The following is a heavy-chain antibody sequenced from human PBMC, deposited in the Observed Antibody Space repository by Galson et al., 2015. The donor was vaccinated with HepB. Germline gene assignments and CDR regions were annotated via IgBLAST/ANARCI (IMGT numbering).Heavy chain of an antibody. V-gene: IGHV3-21*01. CDR2: ISSSSSYL. D-gene: IGHD6-19*01. CDR1: GFTFSTYS. CDR3: ARVAVTGTHNWFDP. J-gene: IGHJ5*02. Sequence: SLRLSCAASGFTFSTYSMNWVRQAPGKGLEWVSSISSSSSYLYYADSVKGRFTISRDNAKNSLYLLMNSLRAEDTALYYCARVAVTGTHNWFDPWGQGTLVTVSS.